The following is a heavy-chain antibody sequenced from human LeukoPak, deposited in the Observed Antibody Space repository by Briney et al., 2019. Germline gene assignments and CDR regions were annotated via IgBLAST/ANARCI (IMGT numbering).Heavy chain of an antibody. Sequence: GESLKISCKGSGYSFTSYWIGWVRQMPGKGLEWMGIIYSPSFQGQVTISADKSISTAYLQWSSLKASDTAMYYCARQPSPYCSSTSCYADYFDYWGQGTLDTVSS. CDR1: GYSFTSYW. V-gene: IGHV5-51*01. CDR3: ARQPSPYCSSTSCYADYFDY. D-gene: IGHD2-2*01. CDR2: IY. J-gene: IGHJ4*02.